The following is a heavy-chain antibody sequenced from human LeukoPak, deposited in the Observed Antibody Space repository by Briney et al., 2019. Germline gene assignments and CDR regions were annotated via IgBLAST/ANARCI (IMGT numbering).Heavy chain of an antibody. J-gene: IGHJ4*02. Sequence: GGSLRLSCAASGFTFSSYEMNWVRQAPGKGLEWVSYISSSGSTIYYADSVKGRFTISRDNSKNTLYLQMNSLRAEDTAVYYCAKDLDSSGYYYEGADYWGQGTLVTVSS. D-gene: IGHD3-22*01. CDR3: AKDLDSSGYYYEGADY. CDR2: ISSSGSTI. V-gene: IGHV3-48*03. CDR1: GFTFSSYE.